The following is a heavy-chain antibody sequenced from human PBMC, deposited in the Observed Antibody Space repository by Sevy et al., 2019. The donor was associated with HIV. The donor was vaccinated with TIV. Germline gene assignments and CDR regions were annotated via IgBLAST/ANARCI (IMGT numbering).Heavy chain of an antibody. CDR1: GYTLTELS. CDR2: FDPEDGEK. CDR3: ATGNYYDSSGYYYIYFQH. V-gene: IGHV1-24*01. Sequence: ASVKVSCKVSGYTLTELSMHWVRQAPGKGLEWMGGFDPEDGEKIYAQKFQGRVTMTEDTSTDTAYMELSSLRSEDTAVYYCATGNYYDSSGYYYIYFQHWGQGTLVTVSS. D-gene: IGHD3-22*01. J-gene: IGHJ1*01.